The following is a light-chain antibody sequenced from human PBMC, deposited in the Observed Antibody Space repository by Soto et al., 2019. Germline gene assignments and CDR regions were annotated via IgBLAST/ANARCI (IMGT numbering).Light chain of an antibody. J-gene: IGKJ4*01. CDR1: QDIRKS. V-gene: IGKV1-33*01. CDR3: QQHADLPLT. Sequence: DIQVTQSPSSLSASVQDRVTITCQTSQDIRKSLNWYQHRPGKAPKLLIYDASWLETGVPSRFSRSGSGTHFTFTIASLQPEDIATYYCQQHADLPLTFGEGTKVEMK. CDR2: DAS.